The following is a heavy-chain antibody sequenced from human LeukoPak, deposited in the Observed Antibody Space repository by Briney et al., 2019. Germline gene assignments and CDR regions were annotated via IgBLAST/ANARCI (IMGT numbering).Heavy chain of an antibody. J-gene: IGHJ5*01. Sequence: PGGSLRLSCAASGFTFSSYAMSWVRQAPGKGLEWVSAISGSGGSTYYADSVKGRFTISRDNSKNTLYLQMSSLRPEDTAVYYCARDYWTGYCRTPMRRIPSWGQGTLVTVPS. CDR1: GFTFSSYA. CDR2: ISGSGGST. CDR3: ARDYWTGYCRTPMRRIPS. D-gene: IGHD3/OR15-3a*01. V-gene: IGHV3-23*01.